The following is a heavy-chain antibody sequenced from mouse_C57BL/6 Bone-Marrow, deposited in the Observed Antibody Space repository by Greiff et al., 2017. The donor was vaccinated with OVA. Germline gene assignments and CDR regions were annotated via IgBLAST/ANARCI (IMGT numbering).Heavy chain of an antibody. CDR1: GYTFTSYW. V-gene: IGHV1-69*01. Sequence: VQLQQSGAELVMPGASVKLSCKASGYTFTSYWMHWVKQRPGQGLEWIGEIDPSDSYTNYNQKFKGKSTLTVDKSSSTAYMQLSSLTSEDSAVYYCARGGGPFDYWGQGTTLTVSS. CDR2: IDPSDSYT. CDR3: ARGGGPFDY. J-gene: IGHJ2*01.